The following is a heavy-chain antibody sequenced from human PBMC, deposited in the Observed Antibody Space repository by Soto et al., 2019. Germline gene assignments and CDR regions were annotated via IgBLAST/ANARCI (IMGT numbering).Heavy chain of an antibody. D-gene: IGHD6-19*01. CDR2: VYYSGAT. V-gene: IGHV4-39*01. J-gene: IGHJ4*02. CDR3: ARNFYSSGWYDY. CDR1: GGSISTSNYY. Sequence: PSETLSLNCTVSGGSISTSNYYWGWIRQPPGKGLEWVGSVYYSGATYYNPSLKSRVTISVDTSKNQFSLNLNSVTAADTAVYYCARNFYSSGWYDYWGQGIQVTVSS.